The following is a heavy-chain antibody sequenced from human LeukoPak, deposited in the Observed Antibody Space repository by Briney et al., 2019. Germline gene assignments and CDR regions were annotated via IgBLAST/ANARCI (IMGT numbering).Heavy chain of an antibody. CDR2: ISGSGDNT. CDR1: GFTFSSYA. CDR3: AKGSYYDSSGSFYFDY. D-gene: IGHD3-22*01. J-gene: IGHJ4*02. V-gene: IGHV3-23*01. Sequence: GGSLRLSCAASGFTFSSYAMRWVRHAPGKGREWVSGISGSGDNTYYADSVKGRFTISRDNSKNTLYVQVNSLGTEDTAAYYCAKGSYYDSSGSFYFDYWGQGTLVTVSS.